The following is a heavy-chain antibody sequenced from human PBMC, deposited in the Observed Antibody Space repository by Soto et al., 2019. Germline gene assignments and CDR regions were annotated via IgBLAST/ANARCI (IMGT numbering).Heavy chain of an antibody. CDR2: IYYSGST. J-gene: IGHJ5*02. D-gene: IGHD3-10*01. CDR3: AIPRTFRGKSPAGWLDP. V-gene: IGHV4-39*01. CDR1: GGSISSSSYY. Sequence: SETLSLTCTVSGGSISSSSYYWGWIRQPPGKGLEWIGSIYYSGSTYYNPSLKGRVTISVDTSKNQFSLKLSSVTAADTAVYYCAIPRTFRGKSPAGWLDPWGQGTVVTVSS.